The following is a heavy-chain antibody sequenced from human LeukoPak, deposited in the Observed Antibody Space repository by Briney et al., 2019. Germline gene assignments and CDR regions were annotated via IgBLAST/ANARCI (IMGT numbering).Heavy chain of an antibody. CDR2: FEPEDGET. Sequence: GASVKVSCKVSGYTLTELSIQWVRQAPGKGLEWMGGFEPEDGETIYAQKFQGRVTMTEDTSTDTAHMELSSLRSGDTAVYYCATVPGITAAGIRFYYGMDVWGQGTTVTVSS. V-gene: IGHV1-24*01. J-gene: IGHJ6*02. CDR1: GYTLTELS. D-gene: IGHD6-13*01. CDR3: ATVPGITAAGIRFYYGMDV.